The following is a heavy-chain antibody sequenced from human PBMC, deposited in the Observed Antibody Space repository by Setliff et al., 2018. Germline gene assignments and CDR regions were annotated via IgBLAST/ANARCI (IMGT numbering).Heavy chain of an antibody. CDR1: GYPFTRYV. J-gene: IGHJ4*02. V-gene: IGHV1-18*01. CDR3: ARGMAAAASNPFDY. Sequence: PSVKVSCKASGYPFTRYVIGWVRQAPGQGLEWMGWISTYNGNTNFAQRFQGRVTMTADTSTGTAYMELKSLRSDDTAVYYCARGMAAAASNPFDYWGQGTLVTVS. CDR2: ISTYNGNT. D-gene: IGHD6-13*01.